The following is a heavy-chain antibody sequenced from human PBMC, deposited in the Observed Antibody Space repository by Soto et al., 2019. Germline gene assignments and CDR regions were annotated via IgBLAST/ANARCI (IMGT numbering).Heavy chain of an antibody. CDR1: GFIFQNFV. J-gene: IGHJ6*02. V-gene: IGHV3-23*01. D-gene: IGHD2-2*01. CDR2: IGGTGQYT. CDR3: AKGGTSHIYGIDV. Sequence: DVQLLETGGGLVQPGGSLRLSCRASGFIFQNFVINWVRQAPGKGLEWVSIIGGTGQYTFYADSVRGRFTFSRDNSENTGYLEMNSQRAEDTAIYCGAKGGTSHIYGIDVGGPGTTVIVSS.